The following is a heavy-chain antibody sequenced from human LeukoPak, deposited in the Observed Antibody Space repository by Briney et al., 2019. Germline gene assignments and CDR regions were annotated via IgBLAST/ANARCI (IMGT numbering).Heavy chain of an antibody. J-gene: IGHJ4*02. V-gene: IGHV1-18*01. CDR1: GYTFTSYG. Sequence: ASVKVSCKASGYTFTSYGISWVRQAPGQGLEWMGWISAYNGNTNYAQTLQGRFTMTTDTSTSTAYMELRSLRPDDTAVYYCARDRSGSGWYGRNWGQGTLVTVSS. CDR3: ARDRSGSGWYGRN. CDR2: ISAYNGNT. D-gene: IGHD6-19*01.